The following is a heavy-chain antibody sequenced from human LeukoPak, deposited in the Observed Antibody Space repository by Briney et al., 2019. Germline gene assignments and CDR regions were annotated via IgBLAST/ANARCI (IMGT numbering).Heavy chain of an antibody. D-gene: IGHD3-22*01. CDR2: ISGSGGST. V-gene: IGHV3-23*01. J-gene: IGHJ4*02. CDR1: GFTFSSYA. CDR3: AKDYYDSSGYLAYYFDY. Sequence: GGSLRLSCAASGFTFSSYAMSWVRQAPGKGLEWVSAISGSGGSTYYADSVKGRFTISRDNSKNTLNLQMNSLRAEDTAVYYCAKDYYDSSGYLAYYFDYWGQGTLVTVSS.